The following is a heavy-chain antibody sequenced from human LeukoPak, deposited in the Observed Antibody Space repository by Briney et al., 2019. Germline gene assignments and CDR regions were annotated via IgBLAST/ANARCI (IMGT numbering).Heavy chain of an antibody. V-gene: IGHV3-74*01. Sequence: GGSLRLSCAASGFTFSSYWMHWVRQAPGTGQVWVSRIKSDGSSTSYADSVKGRFTMSRDNAKNTLYLQMNSLTAEDTAVYYCVGGGRVSWLTYFDYWGQGSLVTVSS. J-gene: IGHJ4*02. CDR1: GFTFSSYW. CDR3: VGGGRVSWLTYFDY. CDR2: IKSDGSST. D-gene: IGHD5-24*01.